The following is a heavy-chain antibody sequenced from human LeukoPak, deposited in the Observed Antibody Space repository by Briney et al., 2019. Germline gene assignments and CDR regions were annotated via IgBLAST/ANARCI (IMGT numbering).Heavy chain of an antibody. Sequence: SETLSLTCTVSGGSVSGTHYWGWIRQPPGKGLEWIGSIYYGGSTYYNASLRSRVTTSVDTSKNQFSLKLNSVTAADTAVYYCAKSTYYYDTFVNAFDLWGQGTVVTASS. D-gene: IGHD3-22*01. V-gene: IGHV4-39*07. J-gene: IGHJ3*01. CDR1: GGSVSGTHY. CDR3: AKSTYYYDTFVNAFDL. CDR2: IYYGGST.